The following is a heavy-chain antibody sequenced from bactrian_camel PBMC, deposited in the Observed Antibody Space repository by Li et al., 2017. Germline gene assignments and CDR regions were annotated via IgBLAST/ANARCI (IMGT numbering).Heavy chain of an antibody. CDR3: AARYQGGFGYGGLCRDDPTDFPH. J-gene: IGHJ6*01. D-gene: IGHD5*01. CDR2: LDTDGKT. Sequence: VQLVESGGGSVQAEGSLRLSCEVSGTTVRSHCMAWFRQAPGKEREAVATLDTDGKTWYSVAVEERFSISKDNAKNTLFLQMSSLKPDDTAMYYCAARYQGGFGYGGLCRDDPTDFPHWGRGTQVTVS. CDR1: GTTVRSHC. V-gene: IGHV3S14*01.